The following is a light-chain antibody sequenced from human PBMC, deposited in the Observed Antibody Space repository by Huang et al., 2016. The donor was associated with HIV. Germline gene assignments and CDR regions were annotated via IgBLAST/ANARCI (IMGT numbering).Light chain of an antibody. J-gene: IGKJ2*01. Sequence: DIQMTQSPSSLSTSIEDRVTITCRASQGISNYLAWYQQNPGKVPKLLIYGASTLQSRVPSRCSGSGSGTDFTLTISSLQPEDVATYYCQEYYSAPYTFGQGTKLEIK. CDR2: GAS. V-gene: IGKV1-27*01. CDR1: QGISNY. CDR3: QEYYSAPYT.